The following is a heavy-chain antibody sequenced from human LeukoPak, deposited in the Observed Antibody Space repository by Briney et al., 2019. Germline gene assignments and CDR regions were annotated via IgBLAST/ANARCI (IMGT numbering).Heavy chain of an antibody. J-gene: IGHJ4*02. V-gene: IGHV3-30*18. CDR1: GFTFSSYG. D-gene: IGHD4-11*01. CDR2: ISYDGSNK. Sequence: PGGSLRLSCAASGFTFSSYGLHWVRQAPGKGLEWVAVISYDGSNKYYADSVKGRFTISRDNSKNTLYLQMNSLRAEDTAVYYCAKDDYNAGLIDYWGQGTLVSVSS. CDR3: AKDDYNAGLIDY.